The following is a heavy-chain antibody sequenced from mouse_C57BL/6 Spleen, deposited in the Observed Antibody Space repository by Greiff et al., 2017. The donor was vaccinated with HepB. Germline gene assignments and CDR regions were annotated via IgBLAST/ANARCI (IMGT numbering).Heavy chain of an antibody. J-gene: IGHJ3*01. CDR1: GYTFTDYY. CDR3: ARGTTVP. V-gene: IGHV1-19*01. Sequence: DVKLVESGPVLVKPGASVKMSCKASGYTFTDYYMNWVKQSHGKSLEWIGVINPYNGGTSYNQKFKGKATLTVDKSSSTAYMELNSLTSEDSAVYYCARGTTVPWGQGTLVTVSA. D-gene: IGHD1-1*01. CDR2: INPYNGGT.